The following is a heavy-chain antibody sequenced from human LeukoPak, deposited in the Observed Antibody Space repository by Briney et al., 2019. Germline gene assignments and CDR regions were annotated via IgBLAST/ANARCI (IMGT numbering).Heavy chain of an antibody. CDR3: AKRGSREIVGVLPQGNDY. CDR1: GFTFSSYA. Sequence: GGSLRLSCAASGFTFSSYAMSWVRQAPGKGLEWVSAISGSGGSTYYADSVKGRFTISRDNSRNTLYLQMNSLRAEDTAVYYCAKRGSREIVGVLPQGNDYWGQGTLVTVSS. CDR2: ISGSGGST. V-gene: IGHV3-23*01. D-gene: IGHD3-16*01. J-gene: IGHJ4*02.